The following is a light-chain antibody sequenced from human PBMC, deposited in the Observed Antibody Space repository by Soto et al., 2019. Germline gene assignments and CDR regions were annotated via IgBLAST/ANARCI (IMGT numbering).Light chain of an antibody. CDR2: RNN. V-gene: IGLV1-47*01. Sequence: QSVLTQPPSASGTPGQRVTISCSGSSSNIGSNYVYWYQQLPGTAPKLLIYRNNQRPSGVPDRFSGSKSGTSASLAISGLRSEDEADYYCAAWADSLSGPHVVFGGGTQLTVL. CDR3: AAWADSLSGPHVV. CDR1: SSNIGSNY. J-gene: IGLJ2*01.